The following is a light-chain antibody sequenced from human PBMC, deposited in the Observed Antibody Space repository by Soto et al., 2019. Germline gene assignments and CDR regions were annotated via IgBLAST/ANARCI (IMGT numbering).Light chain of an antibody. CDR1: GSDVGGYNY. CDR3: SSYTSSSTLGV. V-gene: IGLV2-14*01. CDR2: EVS. Sequence: QSALAQPASVAGSPGQSITISFTGTGSDVGGYNYVSWYQQHPGKAPKLMIYEVSNRPSGVSNRFSGSKSGNTASLTISGLQAEDEADYYCSSYTSSSTLGVFGTGTKVTVL. J-gene: IGLJ1*01.